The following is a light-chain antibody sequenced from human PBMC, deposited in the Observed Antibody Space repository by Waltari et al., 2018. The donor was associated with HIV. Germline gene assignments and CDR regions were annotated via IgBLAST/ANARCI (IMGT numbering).Light chain of an antibody. CDR2: GNS. CDR1: SSNIGAGYD. Sequence: QSVLTQPPSVSAAPGQRVTISCPGSSSNIGAGYDVHWYQQLPGTAPKLLIYGNSNRPSGVPDRFSGSKSGTSASLAITGLQAEDEADYYCQSYDSSLSDSRVFGGGTKLTVL. J-gene: IGLJ3*02. V-gene: IGLV1-40*01. CDR3: QSYDSSLSDSRV.